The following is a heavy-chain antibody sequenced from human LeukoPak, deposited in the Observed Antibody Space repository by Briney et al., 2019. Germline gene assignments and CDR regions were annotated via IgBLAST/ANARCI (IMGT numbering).Heavy chain of an antibody. CDR1: GFTFSNYI. CDR3: ARGHPRVTMVRGVIDYYGMDV. CDR2: ISYDGSNK. Sequence: GGSLRLSCAASGFTFSNYIMYWVRQAPGKGLEWVAVISYDGSNKYYADSVKGRFTTSRDNSKNTLYLQMNSLRAEDTAVYYCARGHPRVTMVRGVIDYYGMDVWGQGTTVTVSS. D-gene: IGHD3-10*01. J-gene: IGHJ6*02. V-gene: IGHV3-30-3*01.